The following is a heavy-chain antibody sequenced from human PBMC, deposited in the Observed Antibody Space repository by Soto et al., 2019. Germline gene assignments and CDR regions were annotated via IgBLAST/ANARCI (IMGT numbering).Heavy chain of an antibody. V-gene: IGHV3-30-3*01. D-gene: IGHD2-21*02. J-gene: IGHJ4*02. Sequence: QPVGSLRLSCAASGFTFSSYAMHWVRQAPGKGLEWVAVISYDGSNKYYADSVKGRFTISRDNSKNTLYLQMNSLRAEDTAVYYCASQSSRLVVTEDAGLDYWGQGTLVTVSS. CDR3: ASQSSRLVVTEDAGLDY. CDR2: ISYDGSNK. CDR1: GFTFSSYA.